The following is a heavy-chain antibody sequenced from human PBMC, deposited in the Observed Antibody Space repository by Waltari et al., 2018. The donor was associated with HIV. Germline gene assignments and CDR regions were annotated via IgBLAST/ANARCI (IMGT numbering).Heavy chain of an antibody. CDR2: IDPGDGET. CDR3: TLATMTGL. CDR1: GYTFTDSY. Sequence: EAQLVQSGAEVKKPGTTVKISCEVSGYTFTDSYMHWVRQAPGQRPEWMGVIDPGDGETVYAEKFQGRITMTADTSRDRGYMELSSLRSEDTAVYYCTLATMTGLWGQGTLVTVSS. V-gene: IGHV1-69-2*01. D-gene: IGHD5-12*01. J-gene: IGHJ4*02.